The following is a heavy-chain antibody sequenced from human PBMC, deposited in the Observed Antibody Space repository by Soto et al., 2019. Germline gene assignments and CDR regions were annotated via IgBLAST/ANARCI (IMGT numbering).Heavy chain of an antibody. CDR3: ANTDY. CDR2: ISYDGTNK. CDR1: RFNFRTYD. J-gene: IGHJ4*02. V-gene: IGHV3-30*18. Sequence: QVQLVESGGGVVQPERSLRLSCAASRFNFRTYDMHWVRQAPGKGLEWVAFISYDGTNKYYADSVKGRFTVSRATNTLYLQMNSLRTEDTAVYYCANTDYWGQGTLVTVSS.